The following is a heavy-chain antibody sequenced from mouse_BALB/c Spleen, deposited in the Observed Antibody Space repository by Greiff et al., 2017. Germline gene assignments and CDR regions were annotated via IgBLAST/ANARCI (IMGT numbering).Heavy chain of an antibody. CDR3: ARRGLGYFDY. CDR2: ISYSGST. Sequence: EVKLVESGPGLVKPSQSLSLTCTVTGYSITSDYAWNWIRQFPGNKLEWMGYISYSGSTSYNPSLKSRISITRDTSKNQFFLQLNSVTTEDTATYYCARRGLGYFDYWGQGTTLTVSS. J-gene: IGHJ2*01. CDR1: GYSITSDYA. D-gene: IGHD2-4*01. V-gene: IGHV3-2*02.